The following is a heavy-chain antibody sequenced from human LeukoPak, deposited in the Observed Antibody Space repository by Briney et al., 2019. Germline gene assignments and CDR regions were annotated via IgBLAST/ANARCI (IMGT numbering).Heavy chain of an antibody. D-gene: IGHD6-19*01. CDR1: GGSISSYY. V-gene: IGHV4-59*01. Sequence: KPSETLSLTCTVSGGSISSYYWSWIRQPPGKGLEWIGYIYYSGSTNYNPSLKSRVTISVDTSKNQFSLKLSSVTAADTAVYYCARGWVAGTAWFDPWGQGTLVTVSS. CDR3: ARGWVAGTAWFDP. J-gene: IGHJ5*02. CDR2: IYYSGST.